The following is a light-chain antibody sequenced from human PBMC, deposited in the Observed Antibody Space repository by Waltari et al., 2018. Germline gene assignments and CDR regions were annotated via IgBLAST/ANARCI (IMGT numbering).Light chain of an antibody. CDR3: QQYANTPRT. CDR1: QSVLYSPNNKTY. CDR2: WAS. V-gene: IGKV4-1*01. Sequence: DIVMTQSPDSLAVSLGERATVNCKSSQSVLYSPNNKTYLAWYQQTPGQPPKLLIYWASTRESGVPDRFSGSGSGTDFTLTISSLQAEDVAVYYCQQYANTPRTFGQGTTVEIK. J-gene: IGKJ1*01.